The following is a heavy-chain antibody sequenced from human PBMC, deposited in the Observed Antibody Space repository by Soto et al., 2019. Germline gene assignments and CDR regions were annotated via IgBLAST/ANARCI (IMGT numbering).Heavy chain of an antibody. CDR3: ARAQGSSWGYYDYYGMDV. CDR2: IYPGDSDT. J-gene: IGHJ6*02. Sequence: ESLKISCKGSGASVASFWSGWVRQMPGKGLEWMGIIYPGDSDTRYSPSFPGQVTISADKSISTAYLQWSSLKASDTAMYYCARAQGSSWGYYDYYGMDVWRQGTTVTVSS. D-gene: IGHD6-13*01. CDR1: GASVASFW. V-gene: IGHV5-51*01.